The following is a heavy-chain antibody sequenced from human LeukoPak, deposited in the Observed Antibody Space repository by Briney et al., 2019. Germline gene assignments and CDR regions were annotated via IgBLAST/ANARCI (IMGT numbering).Heavy chain of an antibody. J-gene: IGHJ5*02. CDR3: ARDDWNDGNWFDP. V-gene: IGHV3-48*03. D-gene: IGHD1-1*01. Sequence: GGSLRLSCAASGFTFSSYEMNWVRQPPGKGLEWVSYISSSGSTIYYADSVKGRFTISRDNAKNSLYLQMNSLRAEDTAVYYCARDDWNDGNWFDPWGQGTLVTVSS. CDR2: ISSSGSTI. CDR1: GFTFSSYE.